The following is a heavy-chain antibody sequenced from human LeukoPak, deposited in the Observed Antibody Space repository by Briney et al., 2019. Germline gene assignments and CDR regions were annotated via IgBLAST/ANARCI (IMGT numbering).Heavy chain of an antibody. Sequence: GASVKVSCKASGYTFTSYGISWVRQAPGQGLEWMGWISAYNGNTNYAQKLQGRVTMTTDTSTSTAYMELRSLRSVDTAVYYCAREVGSITIFGGSYPGYYYGMDVWGQGTTVTVSS. CDR1: GYTFTSYG. J-gene: IGHJ6*02. CDR2: ISAYNGNT. V-gene: IGHV1-18*01. D-gene: IGHD3-3*01. CDR3: AREVGSITIFGGSYPGYYYGMDV.